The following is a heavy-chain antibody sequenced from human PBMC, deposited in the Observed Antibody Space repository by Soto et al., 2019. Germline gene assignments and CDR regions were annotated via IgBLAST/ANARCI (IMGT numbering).Heavy chain of an antibody. V-gene: IGHV3-30-3*01. CDR3: AREFSYGDYSVYFDY. J-gene: IGHJ4*02. Sequence: PGGSLRLSCAASGFTFSSYAMHWVRQAPGKGLEWVAVISYDGSNKYYADSVKGRFTISRDNSKNTLYLQMNSLRAEDTAVYYCAREFSYGDYSVYFDYWGQGTLVTVSS. CDR2: ISYDGSNK. CDR1: GFTFSSYA. D-gene: IGHD4-17*01.